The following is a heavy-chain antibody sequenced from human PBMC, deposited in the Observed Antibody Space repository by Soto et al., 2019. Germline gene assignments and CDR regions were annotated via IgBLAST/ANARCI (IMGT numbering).Heavy chain of an antibody. D-gene: IGHD2-15*01. CDR2: VSGSAGST. J-gene: IGHJ4*02. CDR1: GFIISSYA. Sequence: GGALRLSCAFSGFIISSYAMSWVRQARGKRPEMDAAVSGSAGSTYYADSGKGRFTISRDNSKNTLYLQMNSLRAEDTAVYYCAKDPLCYCSGGSCYSNYWSQRTFVTVS. V-gene: IGHV3-23*01. CDR3: AKDPLCYCSGGSCYSNY.